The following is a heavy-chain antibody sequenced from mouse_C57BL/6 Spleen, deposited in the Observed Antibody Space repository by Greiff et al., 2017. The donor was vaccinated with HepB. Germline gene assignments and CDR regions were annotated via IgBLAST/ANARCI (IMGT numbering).Heavy chain of an antibody. J-gene: IGHJ2*01. CDR1: GYTFTDYE. CDR3: TREGHKTAPVVATGFDY. Sequence: QVQLQQSGAELVRPGASVTLSCKASGYTFTDYEMHWVKQTPVHGLEWIGAIDPETGGTAYNQKFKGKAILTADKSSSTAYMQLRSLTSEDSAVYYCTREGHKTAPVVATGFDYWGQGTTLTVSS. D-gene: IGHD1-1*01. V-gene: IGHV1-15*01. CDR2: IDPETGGT.